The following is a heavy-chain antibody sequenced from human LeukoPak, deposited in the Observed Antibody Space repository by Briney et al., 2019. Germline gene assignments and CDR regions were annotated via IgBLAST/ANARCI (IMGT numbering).Heavy chain of an antibody. CDR1: GDTFSSYV. D-gene: IGHD6-19*01. CDR3: AIPDVGSGWGLVY. CDR2: INPVSGTA. V-gene: IGHV1-69*13. Sequence: SVKVSCKASGDTFSSYVISWVRQAPGQGLEWMGGINPVSGTAHYAQKFQDRVTITADESTSTAYMELSSLRSEDTAVYYCAIPDVGSGWGLVYWGQGTLVTVSS. J-gene: IGHJ4*02.